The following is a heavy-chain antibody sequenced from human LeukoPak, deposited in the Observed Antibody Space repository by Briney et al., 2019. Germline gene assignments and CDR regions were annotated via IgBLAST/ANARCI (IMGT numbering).Heavy chain of an antibody. CDR3: ARVAYGDLYYFDY. CDR1: GGSFSGYY. CDR2: INHSGST. J-gene: IGHJ4*02. D-gene: IGHD4-17*01. Sequence: SETLSLTCAVYGGSFSGYYWSWIRQPPGKGLEWIGEINHSGSTNYNPSLKSRVTISVDTSKNQFSLKLSSVTAADTAVNYCARVAYGDLYYFDYWGQGTLVTVSS. V-gene: IGHV4-34*01.